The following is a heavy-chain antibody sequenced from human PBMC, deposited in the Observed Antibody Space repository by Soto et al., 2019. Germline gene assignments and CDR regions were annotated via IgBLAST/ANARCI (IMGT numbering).Heavy chain of an antibody. D-gene: IGHD6-25*01. Sequence: SETLSLTCAVSGGSISSGHYSWSWIRQPPGKGLEWIGYIYLSGSTFYNPSLKSRVTISVDTSKNQFSLKLSSVTAADTAVYYCARPHGGSSGWDNWFDPWGQGTLVTVSS. J-gene: IGHJ5*02. CDR1: GGSISSGHYS. CDR2: IYLSGST. V-gene: IGHV4-30-2*02. CDR3: ARPHGGSSGWDNWFDP.